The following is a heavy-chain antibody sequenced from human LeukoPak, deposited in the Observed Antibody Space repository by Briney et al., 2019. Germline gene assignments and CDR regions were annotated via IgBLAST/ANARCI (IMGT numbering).Heavy chain of an antibody. V-gene: IGHV3-74*01. CDR2: INSDGSST. D-gene: IGHD3-22*01. CDR1: GFTFSSYW. J-gene: IGHJ4*02. CDR3: AGYGLYDSSGYYTVPFDY. Sequence: PGGSLRLSCAASGFTFSSYWMHWVRQAPGKGLVWVSRINSDGSSTSYADSVKGRFTISRDNAKNTLYLQMNSLRAEDTAVYYCAGYGLYDSSGYYTVPFDYWGQGTLVTVSS.